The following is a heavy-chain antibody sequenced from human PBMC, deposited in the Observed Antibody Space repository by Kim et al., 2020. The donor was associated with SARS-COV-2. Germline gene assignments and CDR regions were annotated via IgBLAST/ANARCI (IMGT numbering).Heavy chain of an antibody. CDR1: GYTFTNYA. J-gene: IGHJ4*02. Sequence: ASVKVSCKASGYTFTNYAMNWVRQAPGQGLEWMGWINTNTGNPTYAQGFTGRFVFSLDTSASTAYLQISSLKAEDTAVYYCARRERASKGAAPWGHYWGQGTLVTVSS. CDR3: ARRERASKGAAPWGHY. V-gene: IGHV7-4-1*02. CDR2: INTNTGNP. D-gene: IGHD6-6*01.